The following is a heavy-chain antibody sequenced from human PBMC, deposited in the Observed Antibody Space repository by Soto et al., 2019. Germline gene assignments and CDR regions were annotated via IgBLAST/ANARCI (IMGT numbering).Heavy chain of an antibody. CDR2: VHYTGGT. V-gene: IGHV4-59*08. J-gene: IGHJ4*02. Sequence: SETLSLTCTVSGGSITGHYWSWFRQPPGKGLEWIGYVHYTGGTNYNPSLKIRVTLSVDTSRNQFSLKLRSVTAADTAVYYCARNNGWYVHDYWGQGTLVTVS. CDR3: ARNNGWYVHDY. D-gene: IGHD6-19*01. CDR1: GGSITGHY.